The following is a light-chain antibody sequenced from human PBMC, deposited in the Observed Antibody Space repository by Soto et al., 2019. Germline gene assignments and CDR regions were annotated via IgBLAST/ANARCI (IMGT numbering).Light chain of an antibody. CDR2: EGS. J-gene: IGLJ2*01. Sequence: QSALTQPASVSGSPGQSITISCTGTSSDIGSYHFVSWYQQHPGKAPKLLIYEGSTRPSGVSSRFSGSKSGNTASLTISGLQAEDEGDYYCCSFAGTDTLVFGAGTKLTVL. CDR1: SSDIGSYHF. CDR3: CSFAGTDTLV. V-gene: IGLV2-23*01.